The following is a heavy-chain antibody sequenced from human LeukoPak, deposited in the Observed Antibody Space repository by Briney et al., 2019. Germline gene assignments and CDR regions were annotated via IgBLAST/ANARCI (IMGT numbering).Heavy chain of an antibody. CDR2: IYSGGST. CDR1: GFTVSSNY. D-gene: IGHD6-13*01. CDR3: ARAFPYSSSCYYFDY. Sequence: PGGSLRLSCAASGFTVSSNYMSWVRQAPGKGLEWVSVIYSGGSTYYADSVKGRFTISRDNSKNTLYLQMNSLRAEDTAVYYCARAFPYSSSCYYFDYWGQGTLVTVSS. V-gene: IGHV3-66*02. J-gene: IGHJ4*02.